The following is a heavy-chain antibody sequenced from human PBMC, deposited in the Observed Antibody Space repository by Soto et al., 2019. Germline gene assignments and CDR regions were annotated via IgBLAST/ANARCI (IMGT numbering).Heavy chain of an antibody. V-gene: IGHV1-18*01. D-gene: IGHD7-27*01. CDR2: ISAYNGNT. CDR1: GYTFTSFG. J-gene: IGHJ4*02. CDR3: ARDSGNLGNWAYFFDY. Sequence: QGQLVQSGAEVKKPGASVKVSCKASGYTFTSFGISWVRQAPGQGLEWMGWISAYNGNTNYAQKVQGRVTMTTDTSTSTPNMELRSLRSNDTAVYYCARDSGNLGNWAYFFDYWGQGTLVTVSS.